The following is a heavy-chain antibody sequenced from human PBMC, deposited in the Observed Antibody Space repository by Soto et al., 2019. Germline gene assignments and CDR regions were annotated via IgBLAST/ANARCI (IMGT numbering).Heavy chain of an antibody. CDR1: GGSISSSSYY. V-gene: IGHV4-39*01. CDR2: IYYSGST. J-gene: IGHJ3*02. Sequence: PSETLSLTCTVSGGSISSSSYYWGWIRQPPGKGLEWIGSIYYSGSTYYNKSLKSRVTISVDTSKNQFSLKLSSVTAADTAVYYCAKGGSGSYSNAFDIWGQGTMVTVSS. CDR3: AKGGSGSYSNAFDI. D-gene: IGHD3-10*01.